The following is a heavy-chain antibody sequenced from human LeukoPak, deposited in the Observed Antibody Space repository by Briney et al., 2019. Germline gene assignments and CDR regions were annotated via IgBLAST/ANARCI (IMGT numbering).Heavy chain of an antibody. CDR1: GGSISSGSYY. V-gene: IGHV4-61*02. CDR2: IYTSGST. CDR3: ARESSLLRSTDY. D-gene: IGHD3-3*01. J-gene: IGHJ4*02. Sequence: SETLSLTCTVSGGSISSGSYYWSWIRQRAGTGLEWIGRIYTSGSTNYNPSLKSRVIISVDTSKNQFSLKLSSVTAADTAVYYCARESSLLRSTDYWGQGTLVTVSS.